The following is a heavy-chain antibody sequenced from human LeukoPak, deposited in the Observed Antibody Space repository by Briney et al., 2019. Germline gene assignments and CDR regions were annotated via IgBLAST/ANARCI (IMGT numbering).Heavy chain of an antibody. V-gene: IGHV1-2*02. D-gene: IGHD3-22*01. CDR1: GYTFTGYY. Sequence: ASVKVSCKASGYTFTGYYMHWVRQAPGQGLEWMGWINPNSGGTNYAQKFQGRVTMTRDTSISTAYMELSRLRSDDTAVYYCARVGSSGYNWIYYFDYWGQGTLVTVSS. CDR2: INPNSGGT. J-gene: IGHJ4*02. CDR3: ARVGSSGYNWIYYFDY.